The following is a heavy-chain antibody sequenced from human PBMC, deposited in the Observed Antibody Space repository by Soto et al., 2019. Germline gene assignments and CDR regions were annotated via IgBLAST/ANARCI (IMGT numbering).Heavy chain of an antibody. V-gene: IGHV1-69*13. J-gene: IGHJ4*02. CDR1: GGTFSSYA. CDR3: ASQGVTYYYDSSGPPGRYFDY. Sequence: GASVKVSCKASGGTFSSYAISWVRQAPGQGLEWMGGIIPIFGTANYAQKFQGRVTITADESTSTAYMELSSLRSEDTAVYYCASQGVTYYYDSSGPPGRYFDYWGQGTLVTVSS. D-gene: IGHD3-22*01. CDR2: IIPIFGTA.